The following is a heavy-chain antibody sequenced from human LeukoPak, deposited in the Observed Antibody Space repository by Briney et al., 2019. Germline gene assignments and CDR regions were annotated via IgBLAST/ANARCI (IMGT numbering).Heavy chain of an antibody. CDR2: INTDGSST. CDR3: ARVDCGGDCYAPPDY. Sequence: GGSLRLSCAASGLTFSNYWMHWIRHAPGKGLVWVSRINTDGSSTRYEDSVKGRFTISRDNAKNTLYLQMNSLRAEDTAVYYCARVDCGGDCYAPPDYWGQGTLVTVSS. D-gene: IGHD2-21*01. V-gene: IGHV3-74*01. J-gene: IGHJ4*02. CDR1: GLTFSNYW.